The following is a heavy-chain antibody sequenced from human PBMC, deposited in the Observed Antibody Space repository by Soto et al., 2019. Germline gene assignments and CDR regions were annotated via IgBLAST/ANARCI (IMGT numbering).Heavy chain of an antibody. CDR3: ARRLRSYNSPTIDY. V-gene: IGHV4-39*01. D-gene: IGHD5-12*01. Sequence: QLQLQESGPGLVKPSETLSLTCTASGGSISSSSYYWGWILQPPGKGLEWIGGIYYSGSTYYNPAVRSRVTIPVDTSKNQCALRQSSVTAAATAVYHCARRLRSYNSPTIDYWGQVTMVSVSS. CDR1: GGSISSSSYY. CDR2: IYYSGST. J-gene: IGHJ4*02.